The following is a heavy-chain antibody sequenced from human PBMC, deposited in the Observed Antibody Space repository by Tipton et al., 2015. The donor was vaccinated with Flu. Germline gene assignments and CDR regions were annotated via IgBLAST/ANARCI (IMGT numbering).Heavy chain of an antibody. V-gene: IGHV4-61*09. CDR3: TRGTIYYDSRGFEYYRFGP. J-gene: IGHJ5*02. Sequence: TLSLTCTVSGGSISSGNYYWSWIRQPAGKGLEWIGHVYTSGNTNYNPSLKSRVTISVDTSKNQFSLKLSSVTAADTAVYYCTRGTIYYDSRGFEYYRFGPWGQGSLVSVSS. D-gene: IGHD3-22*01. CDR2: VYTSGNT. CDR1: GGSISSGNYY.